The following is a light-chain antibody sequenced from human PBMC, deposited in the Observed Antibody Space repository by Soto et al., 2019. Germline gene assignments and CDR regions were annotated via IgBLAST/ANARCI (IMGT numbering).Light chain of an antibody. Sequence: QAVVTQEPSLTVSPGETVTITCASSTGAVTSCYYPNWFQQKPGQAPRPLIYSISNKHSWTPARCSGSLLGDTAALTLSGVQPEDEAEYYCLLYYGGAQVFGGGTKLTVL. CDR1: TGAVTSCYY. CDR3: LLYYGGAQV. CDR2: SIS. V-gene: IGLV7-43*01. J-gene: IGLJ3*02.